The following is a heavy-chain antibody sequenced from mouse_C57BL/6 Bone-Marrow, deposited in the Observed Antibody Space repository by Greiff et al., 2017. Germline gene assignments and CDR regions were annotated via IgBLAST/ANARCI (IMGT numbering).Heavy chain of an antibody. CDR2: INPSSGYT. CDR1: GYTFTSYT. V-gene: IGHV1-4*01. CDR3: ASYLQLTGNGY. J-gene: IGHJ2*01. D-gene: IGHD4-1*01. Sequence: QVQLQQSGAELARPGASVKMSCKASGYTFTSYTMHWVKQRPGQGLEWIGYINPSSGYTKYNQKFKDKATLTAYKSTSTTYMQLSSLTSEDSAVYFCASYLQLTGNGYWGQGTTLTVSS.